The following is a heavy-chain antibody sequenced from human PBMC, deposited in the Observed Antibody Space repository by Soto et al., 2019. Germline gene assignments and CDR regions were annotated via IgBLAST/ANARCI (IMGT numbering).Heavy chain of an antibody. D-gene: IGHD5-18*01. J-gene: IGHJ4*02. Sequence: QVQLQESGPGLVKPSQTLSLTCTVSGGSISSGDYYWSWIRQPPGKGLEWIGYIYYRGSTYYNPSNKSRVTISVDTSKNQFSLKLSSVTAADTAVYYCAYGHTAMKGADYWGQGTLVTVSS. CDR3: AYGHTAMKGADY. CDR1: GGSISSGDYY. V-gene: IGHV4-30-4*01. CDR2: IYYRGST.